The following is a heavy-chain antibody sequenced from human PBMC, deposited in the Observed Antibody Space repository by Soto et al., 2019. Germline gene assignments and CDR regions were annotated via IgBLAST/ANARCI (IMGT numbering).Heavy chain of an antibody. J-gene: IGHJ4*02. V-gene: IGHV3-11*06. CDR3: ARDIRPRASGGVDY. CDR2: ISSSSYT. D-gene: IGHD3-10*01. CDR1: GFTFSDYY. Sequence: GGSLRLSCAASGFTFSDYYMSWIRQAPGKGLEWVSYISSSSYTNYADSVKGRFTISRDNAKNSLYLQMNSLRAEDTAVYYCARDIRPRASGGVDYWGQGTLVTVSS.